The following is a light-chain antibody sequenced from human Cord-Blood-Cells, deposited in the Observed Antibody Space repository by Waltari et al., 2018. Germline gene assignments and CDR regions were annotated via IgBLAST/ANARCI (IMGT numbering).Light chain of an antibody. Sequence: DIQMTQSPSSLSASVGDRVTITCRSSQSISSYLNWYQQKPGKAPKLLIYAASSLHSGVPSRFSGIGSGTDFTLTISSLQPEDFATYYGQQSYSTPLTFGGGTKVEIK. CDR1: QSISSY. J-gene: IGKJ4*01. V-gene: IGKV1-39*01. CDR3: QQSYSTPLT. CDR2: AAS.